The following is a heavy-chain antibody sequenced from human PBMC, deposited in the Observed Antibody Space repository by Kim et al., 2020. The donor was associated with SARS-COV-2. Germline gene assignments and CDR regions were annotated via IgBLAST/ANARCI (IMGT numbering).Heavy chain of an antibody. J-gene: IGHJ4*02. D-gene: IGHD2-15*01. V-gene: IGHV3-15*01. Sequence: TEYAAAVKGRVTISREDPRNTLYLQRNSLKTEETAVYYCATIDHGGSSNSWGQGTLVTVSS. CDR2: T. CDR3: ATIDHGGSSNS.